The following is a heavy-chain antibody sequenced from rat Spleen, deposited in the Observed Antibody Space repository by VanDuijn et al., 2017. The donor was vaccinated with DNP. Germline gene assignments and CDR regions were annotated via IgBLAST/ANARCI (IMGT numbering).Heavy chain of an antibody. CDR3: ARHYGGYSDYAMDA. CDR2: ISYEGSST. CDR1: GFTFSNYY. J-gene: IGHJ4*01. V-gene: IGHV5-22*01. Sequence: EVHLVESGGGLVQPGRSLKLSCAASGFTFSNYYMAWVRQAPTKGLEWVASISYEGSSTYYGDSVKGRFTISRDNAKSTLYLQMNSLRSEDTATYYCARHYGGYSDYAMDAWGQGTSVTVSS. D-gene: IGHD1-11*01.